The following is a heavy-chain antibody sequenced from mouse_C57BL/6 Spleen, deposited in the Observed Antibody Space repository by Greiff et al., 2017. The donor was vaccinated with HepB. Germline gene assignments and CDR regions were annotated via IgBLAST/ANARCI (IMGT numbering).Heavy chain of an antibody. CDR1: GYAFSSYW. CDR3: AGATVVGRLFDY. CDR2: IYPGDGDT. V-gene: IGHV1-80*01. J-gene: IGHJ2*01. D-gene: IGHD1-1*01. Sequence: VQLQQSGAELVKPGASVKISCKASGYAFSSYWMNWVKQRPGKGLEWIGQIYPGDGDTNYNGKFKGKATLTADKSSSTAYMQLSSLTSEDSAVYCCAGATVVGRLFDYWGQGTTLTVSS.